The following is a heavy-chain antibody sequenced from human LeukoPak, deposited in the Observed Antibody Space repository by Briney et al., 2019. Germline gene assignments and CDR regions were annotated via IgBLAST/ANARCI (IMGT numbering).Heavy chain of an antibody. Sequence: SETLSLTCTVSGGSISSSRYYWGWIRQPPGKGLEWIGSIYYSGSTYYNPSLKSRVTISVDTSRNQFSLKLSSVTAADTAVYYCARGGSRLTTAGDLDYWGQGILVTVSS. V-gene: IGHV4-39*01. CDR1: GGSISSSRYY. CDR3: ARGGSRLTTAGDLDY. D-gene: IGHD3-16*01. CDR2: IYYSGST. J-gene: IGHJ4*02.